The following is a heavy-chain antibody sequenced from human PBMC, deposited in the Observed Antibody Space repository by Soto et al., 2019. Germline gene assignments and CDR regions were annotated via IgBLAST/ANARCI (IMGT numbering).Heavy chain of an antibody. V-gene: IGHV3-11*03. CDR1: GFTFGDSY. CDR2: ISPGSRYP. CDR3: AKWSYLDY. D-gene: IGHD3-3*01. J-gene: IGHJ4*02. Sequence: PGGSLRLSCAGSGFTFGDSYMSWIRQAPGKGLEWLSYISPGSRYPAYADSVKGRFSISRDTSRNTLYLQMNSLRADDTAIYYCAKWSYLDYWGQGTRVTVSS.